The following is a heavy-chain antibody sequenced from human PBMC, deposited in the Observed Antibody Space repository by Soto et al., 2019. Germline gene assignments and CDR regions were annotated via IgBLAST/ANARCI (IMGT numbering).Heavy chain of an antibody. J-gene: IGHJ3*02. CDR1: GFTFSSYG. Sequence: QVQLVESGGGVVQPGRSLRLSCAASGFTFSSYGMHWVRQAPGKGLEWVAVIWYDGSNKYYADSVKGRFTISRDNSKNTLYMQMNRLRAEDKAVYYCARVPAAAGNDAFDIWGQGTMVTVSS. CDR2: IWYDGSNK. D-gene: IGHD6-13*01. V-gene: IGHV3-33*01. CDR3: ARVPAAAGNDAFDI.